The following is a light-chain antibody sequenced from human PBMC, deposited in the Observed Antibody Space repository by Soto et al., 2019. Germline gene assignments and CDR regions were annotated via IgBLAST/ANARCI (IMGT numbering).Light chain of an antibody. CDR3: YSYASSDTYV. Sequence: QSALTQPASVSGSPGQSITISCTGTSSDVGSYNLASWYQQHPGKAPKLIIYEGNKRPSGVSNRFSGSKSGNTASLTISGLQAEDEADYYCYSYASSDTYVFGTGTKLTVL. CDR1: SSDVGSYNL. V-gene: IGLV2-23*01. J-gene: IGLJ1*01. CDR2: EGN.